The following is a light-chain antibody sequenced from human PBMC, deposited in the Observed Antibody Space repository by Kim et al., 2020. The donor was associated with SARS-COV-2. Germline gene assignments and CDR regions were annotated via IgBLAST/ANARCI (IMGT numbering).Light chain of an antibody. CDR2: GAS. CDR3: QQYSSSPAT. Sequence: SPRAIAPLPCRALPGVPSTYFAWSPPNPCQAPRLLIFGASSRATGIPARFSGSGSGTDFPLTITRLEPEYFAVYYCQQYSSSPATFGQGTKVDIK. J-gene: IGKJ1*01. V-gene: IGKV3-20*01. CDR1: PGVPSTY.